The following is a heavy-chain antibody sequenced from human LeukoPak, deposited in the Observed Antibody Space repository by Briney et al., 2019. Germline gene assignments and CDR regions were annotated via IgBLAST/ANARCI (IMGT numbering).Heavy chain of an antibody. D-gene: IGHD1-26*01. CDR2: TYHSGST. CDR3: ARVGIDSGSFADFDY. J-gene: IGHJ4*02. V-gene: IGHV4-38-2*02. CDR1: GYSISSDYY. Sequence: SETLSLTCTVSGYSISSDYYWGWIRQPPGKGLEWIGSTYHSGSTYYNPSLKSRVTISVDTSKDQFSLKLSPVTAADTAVYFCARVGIDSGSFADFDYWGQGTLVTVSS.